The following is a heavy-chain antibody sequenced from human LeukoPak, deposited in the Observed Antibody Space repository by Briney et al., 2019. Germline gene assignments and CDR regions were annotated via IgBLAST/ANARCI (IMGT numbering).Heavy chain of an antibody. CDR3: ARGQLWLQSSY. V-gene: IGHV1-2*02. CDR2: INPNSGGT. D-gene: IGHD5-18*01. CDR1: GYTFTAYY. J-gene: IGHJ4*02. Sequence: ASVKVPCKASGYTFTAYYMHWVRQAPGQGLEWMGWINPNSGGTNYAQKFQGRVTMTRDTSIGTAYMEPSRLRSDDTAVYYCARGQLWLQSSYWGQGTLVTVSS.